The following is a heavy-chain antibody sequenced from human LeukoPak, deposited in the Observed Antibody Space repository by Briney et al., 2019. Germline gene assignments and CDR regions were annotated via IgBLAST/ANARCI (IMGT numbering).Heavy chain of an antibody. D-gene: IGHD3-9*01. Sequence: GGSLRLSCAASGFTFSSYGMHWVRQAPGEGLEWVAVIWYDGSKKYYADSVKGRFTISRDNAKNSLYLQMNSLRDEDTAVYYCAREGGYYDILTGFYYYYGMDVWGQGTTVTVSS. CDR2: IWYDGSKK. CDR1: GFTFSSYG. V-gene: IGHV3-33*01. CDR3: AREGGYYDILTGFYYYYGMDV. J-gene: IGHJ6*02.